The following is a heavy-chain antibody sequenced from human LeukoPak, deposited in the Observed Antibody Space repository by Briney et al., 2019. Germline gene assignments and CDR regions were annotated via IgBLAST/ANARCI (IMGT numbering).Heavy chain of an antibody. J-gene: IGHJ6*03. CDR3: ASPGGMVRGVGNYMDV. CDR2: IYPSGST. CDR1: GYSISSGYF. V-gene: IGHV4-38-2*02. D-gene: IGHD3-10*01. Sequence: KSSETLSLTCTVSGYSISSGYFWGWIRQSPVKGLEWIGSIYPSGSTYYNPSLKSRVTISVDTSKNQFSLKLSSVTAADTAVYYCASPGGMVRGVGNYMDVWGKGTTVTISS.